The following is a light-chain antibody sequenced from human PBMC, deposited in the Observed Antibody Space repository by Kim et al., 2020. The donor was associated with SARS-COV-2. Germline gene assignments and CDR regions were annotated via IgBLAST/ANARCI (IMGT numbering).Light chain of an antibody. CDR2: DAS. Sequence: SLSPGERATRTCSASQSVSSYLAWYQQNPGQAPRLLIYDASNRATGIPARFSGSGSGTDFTLTISSLEPEDFAVYYCQQRSNWLTFGGGTKVDIK. J-gene: IGKJ4*01. V-gene: IGKV3-11*01. CDR1: QSVSSY. CDR3: QQRSNWLT.